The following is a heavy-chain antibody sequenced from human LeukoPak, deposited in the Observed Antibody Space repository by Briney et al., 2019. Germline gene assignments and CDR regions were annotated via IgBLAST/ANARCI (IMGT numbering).Heavy chain of an antibody. V-gene: IGHV3-48*03. Sequence: GETLRLSCAASGYTFSSYEKNWLLQPPGKRLEGGSYTSGSSGTTKYADSLKSRFTISRDNAKNSLYLHLNSLTVEDTAFYYCARGDAGYYYGMDVWGQGTTVTVSS. D-gene: IGHD3-9*01. CDR3: ARGDAGYYYGMDV. CDR2: TSGSSGTT. CDR1: GYTFSSYE. J-gene: IGHJ6*02.